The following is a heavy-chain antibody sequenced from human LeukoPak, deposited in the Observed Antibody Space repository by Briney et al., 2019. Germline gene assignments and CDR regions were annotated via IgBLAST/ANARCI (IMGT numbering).Heavy chain of an antibody. J-gene: IGHJ6*02. Sequence: GSLRLSCAASGFTFSSYWMSWVRQPPGKGLEWIGEINHSGSTNYNPSLKSRVTISVDTSKNQFSLKLSSVTAADTAVYYCARAGLCSGGSCYWYYGMDVWGQGTTVTVSS. CDR3: ARAGLCSGGSCYWYYGMDV. V-gene: IGHV4-34*01. D-gene: IGHD2-15*01. CDR1: GFTFSSYW. CDR2: INHSGST.